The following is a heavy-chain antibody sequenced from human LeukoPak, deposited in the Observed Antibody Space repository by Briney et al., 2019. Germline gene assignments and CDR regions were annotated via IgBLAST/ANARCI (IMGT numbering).Heavy chain of an antibody. CDR3: AKGVGPSAPDGRVFDF. Sequence: GGSLRLSCAASGFIFRNYAMSWVRLAPAKGLAGVSIITNSGGDTNHAASVRGRFTISRDNSKNTLYLQMNSLRAEDTAVYYCAKGVGPSAPDGRVFDFWGRGTLVTVSS. CDR1: GFIFRNYA. CDR2: ITNSGGDT. J-gene: IGHJ4*02. V-gene: IGHV3-23*01. D-gene: IGHD2-2*01.